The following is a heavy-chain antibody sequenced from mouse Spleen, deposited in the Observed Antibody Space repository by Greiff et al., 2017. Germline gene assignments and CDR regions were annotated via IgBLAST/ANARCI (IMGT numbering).Heavy chain of an antibody. CDR3: ARHPTTATDYYAMDY. Sequence: EVMLVESGGGLVKPGGSLKLSCAASGFTFSSYAMSWVRQTPEKRLEWVATISSGGSYTYYPDSVKGRFTISRDNAKNTLYLQMSSLRSEDTAMYYCARHPTTATDYYAMDYWGQGTSVTVSS. CDR1: GFTFSSYA. CDR2: ISSGGSYT. V-gene: IGHV5-9-1*01. D-gene: IGHD1-2*01. J-gene: IGHJ4*01.